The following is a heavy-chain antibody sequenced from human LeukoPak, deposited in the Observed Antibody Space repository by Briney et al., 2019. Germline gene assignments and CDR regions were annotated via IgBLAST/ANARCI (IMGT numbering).Heavy chain of an antibody. V-gene: IGHV1-69*04. CDR1: RGTFSSYA. J-gene: IGHJ4*02. CDR3: ARGTDY. CDR2: IIPILGIA. Sequence: AVKDSFQCSRGTFSSYAISWVRQAPGQGLEWMGRIIPILGIANYAQKFQGRVKITADRSTRTAYMEMSSQRSEETAVYYCARGTDYWGQGTLVTVSS.